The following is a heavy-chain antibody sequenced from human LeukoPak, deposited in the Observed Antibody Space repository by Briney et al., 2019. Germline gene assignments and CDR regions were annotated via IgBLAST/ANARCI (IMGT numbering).Heavy chain of an antibody. Sequence: GGSLRLSCTASGFTFSSYAMSWVRQAPGRGLQWVSAVSGSGGSTYYADSVKGHFTISRDNSRSTVYLQMTSLRVDDTAVYYCAKDGFDYWGQGTLVTVSS. CDR1: GFTFSSYA. J-gene: IGHJ4*02. V-gene: IGHV3-23*01. CDR2: VSGSGGST. CDR3: AKDGFDY.